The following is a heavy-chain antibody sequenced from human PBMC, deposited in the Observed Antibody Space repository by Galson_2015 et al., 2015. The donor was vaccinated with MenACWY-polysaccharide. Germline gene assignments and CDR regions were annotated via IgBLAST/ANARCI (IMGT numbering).Heavy chain of an antibody. Sequence: SLRLSCAASGFTLSTYWMSWVRQSPGTGLERVANIKHDGSETYHLDSVKGRFVVARDNARNSLYLQMSSLRAEDTAVYYCVRDWWCGRAACYYFDFWGQGTLVTVSS. CDR3: VRDWWCGRAACYYFDF. V-gene: IGHV3-7*01. D-gene: IGHD2-8*02. J-gene: IGHJ4*02. CDR1: GFTLSTYW. CDR2: IKHDGSET.